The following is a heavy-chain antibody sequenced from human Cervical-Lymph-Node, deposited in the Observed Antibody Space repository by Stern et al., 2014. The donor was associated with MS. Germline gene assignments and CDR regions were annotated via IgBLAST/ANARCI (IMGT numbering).Heavy chain of an antibody. CDR1: GGSISSGYYF. J-gene: IGHJ5*02. Sequence: QVQLQESGPGLVKPSQTLSLTCTVSGGSISSGYYFWNWIRQPAGKGLEWIGRVSTSGSTNSNPSLKSRVTISVATSETQVSLAVTSVTAADTAVYYCARTWADVANWFDPWGQGTLVSVSS. CDR2: VSTSGST. V-gene: IGHV4-61*02. CDR3: ARTWADVANWFDP. D-gene: IGHD1-26*01.